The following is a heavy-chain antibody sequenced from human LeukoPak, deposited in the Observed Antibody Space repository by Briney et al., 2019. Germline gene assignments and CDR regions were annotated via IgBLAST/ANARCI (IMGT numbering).Heavy chain of an antibody. CDR1: GFSFDDYA. Sequence: GGSLSLSCAAAGFSFDDYATRWVRKAPGKGLEWVSSITGSGGGPFYAHSVKGRFTISRDNSKNTLYLHLNSRRAEDTAIYYCGQIGQGYSSSSTTSWGQGTLGTVSS. J-gene: IGHJ5*02. CDR3: GQIGQGYSSSSTTS. CDR2: ITGSGGGP. D-gene: IGHD6-13*01. V-gene: IGHV3-23*01.